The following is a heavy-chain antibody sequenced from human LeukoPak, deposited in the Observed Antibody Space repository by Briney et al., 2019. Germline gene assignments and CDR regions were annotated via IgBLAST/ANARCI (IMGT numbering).Heavy chain of an antibody. V-gene: IGHV1-46*01. J-gene: IGHJ3*02. CDR1: VYTFTNYY. CDR2: INPSGGST. D-gene: IGHD2-2*01. Sequence: ASVKVSCKASVYTFTNYYMHWVRQAPGQGLEWMGIINPSGGSTSYAQKFQGRVTMARDMCTSTIYMELRSLRSEDTSMYSCARPWGSGTGDAFDIWGQGTMVTVSS. CDR3: ARPWGSGTGDAFDI.